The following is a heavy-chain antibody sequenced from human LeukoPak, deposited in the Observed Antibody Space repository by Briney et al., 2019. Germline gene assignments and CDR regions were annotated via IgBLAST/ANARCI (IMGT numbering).Heavy chain of an antibody. V-gene: IGHV3-23*01. Sequence: PGGSLRLSCEGSGFTFSNSAMTWVRQAPRRGLEWVSGVSGSGDRTNYADSVKSRFTVSRDNSKNTVYLEMNRLGVDDTAVYYCAKGLSPSTWADFDYWGQGILVTVSS. CDR1: GFTFSNSA. J-gene: IGHJ4*02. CDR2: VSGSGDRT. CDR3: AKGLSPSTWADFDY. D-gene: IGHD6-13*01.